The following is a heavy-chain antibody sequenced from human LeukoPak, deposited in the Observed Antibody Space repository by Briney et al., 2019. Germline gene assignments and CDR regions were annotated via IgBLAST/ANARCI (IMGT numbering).Heavy chain of an antibody. J-gene: IGHJ5*02. Sequence: GASVKVSCKASGYIFTTHAMHWLRQAPGQRPEWMGWINAGSGYTKYSQKFQGRVTISRDTSASTVYMELRSLGSEDTAVYYCARASSGSLSTWFGELFDWYAPWGQGTLVTVSS. CDR2: INAGSGYT. CDR3: ARASSGSLSTWFGELFDWYAP. V-gene: IGHV1-3*01. CDR1: GYIFTTHA. D-gene: IGHD3-10*01.